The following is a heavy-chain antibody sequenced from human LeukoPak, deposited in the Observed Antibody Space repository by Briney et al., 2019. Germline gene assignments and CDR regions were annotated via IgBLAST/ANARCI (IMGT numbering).Heavy chain of an antibody. Sequence: VSMTVSFKASGYTFTGYYIHWLRQAPGQGLEWMGFINPNSGGTNYAQKFQGRVTMTRDTSISTAYMVLSSLTSDDTAVYYCARDLEGYHYGSGNYPQWGQGTLVTVSS. J-gene: IGHJ4*02. CDR1: GYTFTGYY. CDR2: INPNSGGT. D-gene: IGHD3-10*01. CDR3: ARDLEGYHYGSGNYPQ. V-gene: IGHV1-2*02.